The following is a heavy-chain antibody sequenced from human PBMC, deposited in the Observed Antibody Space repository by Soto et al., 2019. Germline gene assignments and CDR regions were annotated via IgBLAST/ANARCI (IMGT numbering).Heavy chain of an antibody. J-gene: IGHJ3*01. CDR1: GFTFSSYS. CDR3: AKTYSSGGGAFDV. CDR2: ISSGSSTI. D-gene: IGHD6-19*01. V-gene: IGHV3-48*01. Sequence: GGSLRLSCAASGFTFSSYSMNWVRQAPGKGLEWVSYISSGSSTIYYADSVKGRFTISRDNAQNSLYLQMNSLRAEDTAVYYCAKTYSSGGGAFDVWGQGTMVTVSS.